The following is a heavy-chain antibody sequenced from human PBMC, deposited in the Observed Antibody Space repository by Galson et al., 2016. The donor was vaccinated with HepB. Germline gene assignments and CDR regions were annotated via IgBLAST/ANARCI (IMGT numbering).Heavy chain of an antibody. J-gene: IGHJ6*02. CDR2: IVVGSGNT. V-gene: IGHV1-58*01. D-gene: IGHD4-17*01. CDR3: AADPRAYGPHYYYYGMDV. CDR1: GFTFTSSA. Sequence: SVKVSCKASGFTFTSSAVQWVRQARGQRLEWIGWIVVGSGNTNYAQKFQERVTITRDMSTSTAYMELSSLRSEDTAVYYCAADPRAYGPHYYYYGMDVWGQGTTVTVSS.